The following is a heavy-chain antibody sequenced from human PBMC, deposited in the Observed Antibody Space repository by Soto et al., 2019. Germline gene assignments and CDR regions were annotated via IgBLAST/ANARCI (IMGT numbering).Heavy chain of an antibody. Sequence: GGSLRLSCAGSGFTFGDSYMSWIRQAPGKGLEWLSYISPGSRYPAYADSVKGRFTISRDNAKRSLYLQMMRLTDEDTAIYYCGRGGGGGLFDPWGQGTTVTVSS. CDR3: GRGGGGGLFDP. CDR1: GFTFGDSY. CDR2: ISPGSRYP. V-gene: IGHV3-11*06. D-gene: IGHD2-15*01. J-gene: IGHJ5*02.